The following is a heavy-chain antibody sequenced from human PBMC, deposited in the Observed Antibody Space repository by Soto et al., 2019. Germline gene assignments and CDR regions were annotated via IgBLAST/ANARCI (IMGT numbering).Heavy chain of an antibody. D-gene: IGHD3-10*01. CDR3: AKVSRKGSAIDFDY. CDR1: GYTFSNYD. Sequence: QVQLVQSGAELKKPGASVKVSCKASGYTFSNYDMNWVRQATGQGPEWIGWVNPNNGDTGYAQKAQGRATLTTDTSTTTAYMELTSLRSEDTAIYYCAKVSRKGSAIDFDYWGQGTLITVSS. J-gene: IGHJ4*02. CDR2: VNPNNGDT. V-gene: IGHV1-8*01.